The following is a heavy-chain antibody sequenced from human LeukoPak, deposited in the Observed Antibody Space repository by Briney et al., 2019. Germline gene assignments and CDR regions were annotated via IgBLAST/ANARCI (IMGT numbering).Heavy chain of an antibody. V-gene: IGHV4-34*01. CDR2: INHSGST. J-gene: IGHJ4*02. CDR1: GGSFSGYY. D-gene: IGHD2-2*01. Sequence: SETLSLTCAVYGGSFSGYYWSWIRQPPGKGLEWIGEINHSGSTNYNPSLKSRVTISVDTSKNQFSLKLSSVTAADTAVYYCARLMVVPAYEDDYWGQGTLVTVSS. CDR3: ARLMVVPAYEDDY.